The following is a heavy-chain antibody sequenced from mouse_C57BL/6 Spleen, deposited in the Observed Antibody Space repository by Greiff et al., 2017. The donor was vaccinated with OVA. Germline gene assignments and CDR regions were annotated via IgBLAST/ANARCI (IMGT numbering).Heavy chain of an antibody. J-gene: IGHJ3*01. V-gene: IGHV5-4*01. CDR1: GFTFSSYA. CDR2: ISDGGSYT. D-gene: IGHD2-1*01. Sequence: VQLKESGGGLVKPGGSLKLSCAASGFTFSSYAMSWVRQTPEKRLEWVATISDGGSYTYYPDNVKGRFTISRDNAKNNLYLQMSHLKSEDTAMYYCARGYGNYGGVWFAYWGQGTLVTVSA. CDR3: ARGYGNYGGVWFAY.